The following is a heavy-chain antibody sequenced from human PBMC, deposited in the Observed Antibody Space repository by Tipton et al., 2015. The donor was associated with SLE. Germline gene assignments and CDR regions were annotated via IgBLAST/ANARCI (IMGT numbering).Heavy chain of an antibody. V-gene: IGHV4-38-2*02. CDR2: FFHSGST. CDR3: ARSPGRSSFDY. CDR1: GYSISSGYY. Sequence: LRLSCTVSGYSISSGYYWAWIRQPPGKRLEWIGSFFHSGSTYYNPSLNSRVSMSFDTSKNQFSLKLNSVTPADTAVYYCARSPGRSSFDYWGQVTLVTASS. J-gene: IGHJ4*02.